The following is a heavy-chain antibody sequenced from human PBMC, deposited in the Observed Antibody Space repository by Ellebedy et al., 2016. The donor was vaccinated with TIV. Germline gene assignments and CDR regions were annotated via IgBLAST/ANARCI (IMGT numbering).Heavy chain of an antibody. D-gene: IGHD6-13*01. CDR3: ARTSGTLGNWFDS. V-gene: IGHV3-66*01. J-gene: IGHJ5*01. CDR1: GFTVSSNY. CDR2: IYSGGST. Sequence: PGGSLRLSCAASGFTVSSNYMSWVRQAPGKGLEWVSVIYSGGSTYYADSVKGRFTISRDNSKNTLYLQMNSLRAEDTAVYFCARTSGTLGNWFDSWGQGTLVTVSS.